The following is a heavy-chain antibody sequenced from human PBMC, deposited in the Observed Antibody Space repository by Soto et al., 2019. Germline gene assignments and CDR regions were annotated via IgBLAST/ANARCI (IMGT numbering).Heavy chain of an antibody. Sequence: SVKVSCKASGGTFSSYAISWVRQAPGQGLEWMGGIIPIFGTANYAQKFQGRVTITADESTSTAYMELSSLRSEDTAVYYCASLELEGIAVAGRTFYYYGMDVWGQGTTVTVSS. CDR3: ASLELEGIAVAGRTFYYYGMDV. V-gene: IGHV1-69*13. J-gene: IGHJ6*02. D-gene: IGHD6-19*01. CDR1: GGTFSSYA. CDR2: IIPIFGTA.